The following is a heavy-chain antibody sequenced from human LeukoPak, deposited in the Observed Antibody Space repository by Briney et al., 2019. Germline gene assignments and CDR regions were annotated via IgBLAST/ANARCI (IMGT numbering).Heavy chain of an antibody. Sequence: SETLSLTCTVSGGSISSYYWSWIRQPPGKGLEWIGYIYYSGSTNYNPSLKSRVTISVGTSKNQFSLKLSSVTAADTAVYYCARDNGYNSFDYWGQGTLVTVSS. V-gene: IGHV4-59*01. CDR1: GGSISSYY. CDR2: IYYSGST. J-gene: IGHJ4*02. CDR3: ARDNGYNSFDY. D-gene: IGHD5-24*01.